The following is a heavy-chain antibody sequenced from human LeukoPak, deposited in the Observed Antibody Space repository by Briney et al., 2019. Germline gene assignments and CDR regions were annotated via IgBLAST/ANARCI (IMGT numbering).Heavy chain of an antibody. V-gene: IGHV4-39*07. CDR1: GVSVTSNRYY. Sequence: SETLSLTCTVSGVSVTSNRYYWGCIRQPPGEGLEWIAGFYYSGNTYYNPSLKSRVSMSVDTSKNQFSLNLTPVTAADTAVYFCARSIAARLSYWYFDLWGRGTLVTVSS. CDR3: ARSIAARLSYWYFDL. J-gene: IGHJ2*01. CDR2: FYYSGNT. D-gene: IGHD6-6*01.